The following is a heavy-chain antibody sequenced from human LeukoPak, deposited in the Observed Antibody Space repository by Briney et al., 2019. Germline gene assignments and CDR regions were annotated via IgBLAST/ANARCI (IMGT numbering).Heavy chain of an antibody. J-gene: IGHJ1*01. V-gene: IGHV3-30*02. CDR2: IRYDGNGK. CDR1: GFIFSNYG. D-gene: IGHD6-13*01. CDR3: AKDRIAAAGRGYFQH. Sequence: GGSLRLSCAASGFIFSNYGMHWVRQAPGKGLEWVAFIRYDGNGKYYGDSVEGRFTISRDSSKNTLSLQMNSLKSEDTAVYYCAKDRIAAAGRGYFQHWGQGTLVTVSS.